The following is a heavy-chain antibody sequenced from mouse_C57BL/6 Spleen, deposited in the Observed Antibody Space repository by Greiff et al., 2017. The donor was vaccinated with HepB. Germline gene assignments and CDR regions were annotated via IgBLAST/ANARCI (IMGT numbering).Heavy chain of an antibody. CDR3: ARLKGNWDHWYFDV. J-gene: IGHJ1*03. Sequence: EVQRVESGGGLVKPGGSLKLSCAASGFTFSSYTMSWVRQTPEKRLEWVATISGGGGNTYYPDSVKGRFTISRDNAKNTLYLQMSSLRSEDTALYYCARLKGNWDHWYFDVWGTGTTVTVSS. CDR1: GFTFSSYT. CDR2: ISGGGGNT. V-gene: IGHV5-9*01. D-gene: IGHD4-1*01.